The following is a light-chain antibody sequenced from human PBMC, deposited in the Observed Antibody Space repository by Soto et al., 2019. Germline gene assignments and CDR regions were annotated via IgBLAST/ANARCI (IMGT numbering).Light chain of an antibody. Sequence: NFMLTQPHSVSESPGKTVTISCTRSSGSIASSYVHWYQQRPGSVPTTLIYEDNERPSRIPGRFSGSIDSSSHSASLTISGLRTEDEADYYCKSYDRSSPVVFGGGTKLTVL. CDR2: EDN. V-gene: IGLV6-57*04. CDR1: SGSIASSY. J-gene: IGLJ2*01. CDR3: KSYDRSSPVV.